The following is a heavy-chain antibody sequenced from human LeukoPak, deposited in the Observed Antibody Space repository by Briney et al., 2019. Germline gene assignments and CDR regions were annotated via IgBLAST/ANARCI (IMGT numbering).Heavy chain of an antibody. V-gene: IGHV1-46*01. CDR2: INPTGDST. J-gene: IGHJ5*02. CDR3: ARDNSVGDNAWWFDP. Sequence: ASVKVSCKASGYTFTSYGISWVRQAPGQGLEWMGLINPTGDSTGYAQKFQGRVTLTRDMSTSTDYMELSSLRSEDTAIYYCARDNSVGDNAWWFDPWGQGTLVTVSS. D-gene: IGHD1-26*01. CDR1: GYTFTSYG.